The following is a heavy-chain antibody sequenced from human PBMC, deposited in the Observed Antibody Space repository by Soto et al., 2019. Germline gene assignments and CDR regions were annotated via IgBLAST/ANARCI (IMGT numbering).Heavy chain of an antibody. J-gene: IGHJ4*02. V-gene: IGHV4-31*03. D-gene: IGHD6-25*01. CDR3: ARDPAP. CDR1: GGTITRGGYY. CDR2: IYNSGTT. Sequence: SETLALTCTVSGGTITRGGYYWSWIRQHPGKGLEWIGYIYNSGTTYYNPSLKSRVTISVDTSKNQFSLKLTSVTAADTAVYYCARDPAPWGQGTLVSVSS.